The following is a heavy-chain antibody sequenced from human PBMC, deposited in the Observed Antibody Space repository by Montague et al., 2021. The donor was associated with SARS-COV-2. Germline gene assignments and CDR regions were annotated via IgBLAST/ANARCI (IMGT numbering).Heavy chain of an antibody. CDR2: ISHGGST. D-gene: IGHD2-8*02. CDR3: ARLRDGVVPSPILGVGPYYSYYYVDV. CDR1: GTSFSGYY. J-gene: IGHJ6*03. Sequence: SETLFLTCAVHGTSFSGYYWNWIRQPPGKGLEWIGEISHGGSTKYSPSLKSRLTISADTSKNQFSLKLTSVAAADTAVYYCARLRDGVVPSPILGVGPYYSYYYVDVWGRGTTVTVSS. V-gene: IGHV4-34*01.